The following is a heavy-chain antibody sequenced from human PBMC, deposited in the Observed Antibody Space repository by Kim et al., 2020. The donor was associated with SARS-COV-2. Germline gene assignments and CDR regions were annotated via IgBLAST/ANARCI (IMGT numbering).Heavy chain of an antibody. CDR1: GFTFSSYG. D-gene: IGHD6-19*01. CDR3: TSSGWYPDYYYYYGMDV. V-gene: IGHV3-33*01. J-gene: IGHJ6*02. CDR2: IWYDGSNK. Sequence: GGSLRLSCAASGFTFSSYGMHWVRQAPGKGLEWVAVIWYDGSNKYYADSVKGRFTISRDNSKNTLYLQMNSLRAEDTAVYYCTSSGWYPDYYYYYGMDVWGQGTTVTVSS.